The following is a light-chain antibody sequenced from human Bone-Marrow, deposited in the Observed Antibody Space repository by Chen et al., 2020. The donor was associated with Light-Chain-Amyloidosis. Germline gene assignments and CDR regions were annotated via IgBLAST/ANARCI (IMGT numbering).Light chain of an antibody. Sequence: QSALTQPASVSGSPGQSITISCTGTSSDVGGDNPVSWYQQHPDKAHKLMIYEVTNRPSWVPDRFSGSKSDNTASLTISGLQTEDEADYFCSSYTITITLVFGCGTRVTVL. CDR1: SSDVGGDNP. J-gene: IGLJ1*01. CDR3: SSYTITITLV. CDR2: EVT. V-gene: IGLV2-14*01.